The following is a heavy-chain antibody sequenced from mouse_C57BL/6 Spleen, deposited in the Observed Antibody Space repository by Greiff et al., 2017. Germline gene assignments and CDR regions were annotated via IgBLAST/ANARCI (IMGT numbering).Heavy chain of an antibody. V-gene: IGHV1-81*01. D-gene: IGHD2-4*01. CDR2: IYPRSGNT. J-gene: IGHJ2*01. CDR1: GYTFTSYG. Sequence: QVQLQQSGAELARPGASVKLSCKASGYTFTSYGISWVKQRTGQGLEWIGEIYPRSGNTYYNEKFKGKATLTSDKSSSTAYMELRSLTSEDSAVYFCARSGDYLFYYWGQGTPLTVSS. CDR3: ARSGDYLFYY.